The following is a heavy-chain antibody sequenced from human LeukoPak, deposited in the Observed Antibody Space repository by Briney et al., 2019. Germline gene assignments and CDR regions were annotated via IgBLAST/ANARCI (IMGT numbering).Heavy chain of an antibody. CDR3: ARGQGATVPQAGKNWFDP. V-gene: IGHV4-4*07. D-gene: IGHD4/OR15-4a*01. CDR2: IYISGST. CDR1: GGSISSYY. J-gene: IGHJ5*02. Sequence: SETLSLTCTVSGGSISSYYWSWIRQPAGKGLEWIGRIYISGSTNYNPSLKSRVTMSVDTSKNQFSLELSSVTAADTAIYYCARGQGATVPQAGKNWFDPWGQGTRVTVSS.